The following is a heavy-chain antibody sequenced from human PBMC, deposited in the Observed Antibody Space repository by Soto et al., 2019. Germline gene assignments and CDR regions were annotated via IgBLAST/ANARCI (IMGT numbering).Heavy chain of an antibody. D-gene: IGHD3-22*01. CDR2: ISGSGGST. J-gene: IGHJ4*03. CDR1: GFTFSSYA. Sequence: GGSLRLACAAYGFTFSSYAMSWVRQAPGKGLEWVSAISGSGGSTYYADSVKGRFTISRDNSKNTLYLQMNRLRAEDTAVYYRAVEIFLVRSGYSYFDYWGQGILVTVFS. V-gene: IGHV3-23*01. CDR3: AVEIFLVRSGYSYFDY.